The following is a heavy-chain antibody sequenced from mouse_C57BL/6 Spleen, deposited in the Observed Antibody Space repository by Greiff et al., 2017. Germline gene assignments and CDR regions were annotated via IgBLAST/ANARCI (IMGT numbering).Heavy chain of an antibody. CDR1: GYSITSGYY. CDR2: ISYDGSN. Sequence: VQLKQSGPGLVKPSQSLSLTCSVTGYSITSGYYWNWIRQFPGNKLEWMGYISYDGSNNYNPSLKNRISITRDTSKNQFFLKLNSVTTEDTATYYCARAYDYDDYWGQGTTLTVSS. V-gene: IGHV3-6*01. CDR3: ARAYDYDDY. J-gene: IGHJ2*01. D-gene: IGHD2-4*01.